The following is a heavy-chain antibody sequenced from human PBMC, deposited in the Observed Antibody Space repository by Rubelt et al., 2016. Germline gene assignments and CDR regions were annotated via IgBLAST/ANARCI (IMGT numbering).Heavy chain of an antibody. CDR3: ARGGSSSFYYYYYYMDV. Sequence: QVQLQQWGAGLLKPSETLSLTCAVYGGSFSCYYWSWIRQPPGQGLAWFGAINHTGRTNSNPSLKGRVSIAREKSKIQFSLELGPVTAADTAVYYCARGGSSSFYYYYYYMDVWGKGTTVTVSS. V-gene: IGHV4-34*01. D-gene: IGHD6-6*01. J-gene: IGHJ6*03. CDR1: GGSFSCYY. CDR2: INHTGRT.